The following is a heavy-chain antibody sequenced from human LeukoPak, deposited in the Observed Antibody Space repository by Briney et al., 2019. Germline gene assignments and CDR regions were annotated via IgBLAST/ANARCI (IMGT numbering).Heavy chain of an antibody. Sequence: PSETLSLTCTVSGGSISSSPYYWGWIRQPPGKGLEWIGSMYYSGNTHYNPSLKSRVTISVDTSKNQFSLKLSSVTAADTAVYYCARGYGWAFDYWGQGTLVTVSS. D-gene: IGHD3-10*01. CDR2: MYYSGNT. CDR3: ARGYGWAFDY. V-gene: IGHV4-39*01. CDR1: GGSISSSPYY. J-gene: IGHJ4*02.